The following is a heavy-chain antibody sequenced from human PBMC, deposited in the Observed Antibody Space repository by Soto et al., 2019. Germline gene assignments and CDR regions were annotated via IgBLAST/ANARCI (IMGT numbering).Heavy chain of an antibody. D-gene: IGHD1-26*01. V-gene: IGHV1-3*01. CDR3: ARDTAGELSFDY. CDR1: GYTFTSYA. CDR2: INAGNGNT. Sequence: GASVKVSCKASGYTFTSYAMHWVRQAPGQRLEWMGWINAGNGNTKYSQKFQGRVTITRDTSASTAYMELSSLRSEDTAVYYCARDTAGELSFDYWGQGTLVTVSS. J-gene: IGHJ4*02.